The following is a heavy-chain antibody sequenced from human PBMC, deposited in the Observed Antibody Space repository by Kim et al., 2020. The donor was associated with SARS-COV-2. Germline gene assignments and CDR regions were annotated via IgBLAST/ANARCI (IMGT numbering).Heavy chain of an antibody. V-gene: IGHV4-39*01. CDR1: GGSIRDSSYY. CDR2: VYYSGNT. J-gene: IGHJ6*01. CDR3: ARQRVSGTWYVAHYY. Sequence: SETLSLTCTVSGGSIRDSSYYWGWFRQPPGKGLEWIGTVYYSGNTYYSPSLRSRVTILVDTSKNQFSLRLGSVTAADTALYFCARQRVSGTWYVAHYY. D-gene: IGHD6-13*01.